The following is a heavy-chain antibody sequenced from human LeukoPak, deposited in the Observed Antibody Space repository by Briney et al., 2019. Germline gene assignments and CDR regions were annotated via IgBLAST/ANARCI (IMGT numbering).Heavy chain of an antibody. V-gene: IGHV3-23*01. J-gene: IGHJ6*02. CDR2: ISGDNSRT. D-gene: IGHD3-16*01. CDR1: GFIFSNCA. CDR3: AKDLTYYYGMDV. Sequence: GGSLRLSCAASGFIFSNCAMNWVRQAPGKGLEWVSAISGDNSRTLYADSVKGRFTISRDNSKNTLYLQMNSLRAEDTAVYYCAKDLTYYYGMDVWGQGTTVTVSS.